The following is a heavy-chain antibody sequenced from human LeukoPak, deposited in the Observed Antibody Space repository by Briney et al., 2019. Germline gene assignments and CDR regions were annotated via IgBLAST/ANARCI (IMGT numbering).Heavy chain of an antibody. CDR2: TRSKVYGGAP. CDR3: ARGSGRYVMVDW. Sequence: TGGSLRLSCSASGFTFGDFTMSWFRQSPGQGLEWVGFTRSKVYGGAPEHAASVAARFTISRDDSTSIAYLQMNTVQAEDTAVYYCARGSGRYVMVDWWGQGTLVTVSS. D-gene: IGHD6-19*01. V-gene: IGHV3-49*03. CDR1: GFTFGDFT. J-gene: IGHJ4*02.